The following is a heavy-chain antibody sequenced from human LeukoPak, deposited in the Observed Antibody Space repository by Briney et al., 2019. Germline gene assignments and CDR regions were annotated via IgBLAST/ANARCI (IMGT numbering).Heavy chain of an antibody. V-gene: IGHV5-51*01. D-gene: IGHD3-10*01. CDR3: AREARGSSSDY. Sequence: GEYLKISCKGSGYSFTSYWIGWVRQMPGKGLEWMGIIYPGDSDTRYSPSFRGQVTISADKSISTAYLQWNSLKASDSAMYYCAREARGSSSDYWGQGTLVTVSS. J-gene: IGHJ4*02. CDR2: IYPGDSDT. CDR1: GYSFTSYW.